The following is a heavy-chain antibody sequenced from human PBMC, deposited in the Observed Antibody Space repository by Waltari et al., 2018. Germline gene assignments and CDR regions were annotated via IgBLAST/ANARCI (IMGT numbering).Heavy chain of an antibody. CDR3: ARLGYSCSPLDY. J-gene: IGHJ4*02. Sequence: EVQLVQSGAEVKKPGESLKISCKGSGYSFTSYWNGWVRQKLGKGLDGMRILYPGDANGKYSPNFEDQVTSSADKAISTAYLRGSSLKASDTAMYCCARLGYSCSPLDYWGQGTLVTVSS. V-gene: IGHV5-51*03. CDR2: LYPGDANG. D-gene: IGHD6-13*01. CDR1: GYSFTSYW.